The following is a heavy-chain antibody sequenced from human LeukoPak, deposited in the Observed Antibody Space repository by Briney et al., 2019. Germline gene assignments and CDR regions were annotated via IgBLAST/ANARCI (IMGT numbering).Heavy chain of an antibody. CDR3: GRHGLAYERPGTVDY. V-gene: IGHV4-39*01. D-gene: IGHD1-1*01. Sequence: PSETLSLTCIVSGGSISSSSYDWGWIRQPPGKGLEWIGSIYISGNTYYSASLKSRFTMSVETPKNQFSLKLSSVAAGQTAEFYCGRHGLAYERPGTVDYWGQGTLVSVSS. CDR2: IYISGNT. CDR1: GGSISSSSYD. J-gene: IGHJ4*02.